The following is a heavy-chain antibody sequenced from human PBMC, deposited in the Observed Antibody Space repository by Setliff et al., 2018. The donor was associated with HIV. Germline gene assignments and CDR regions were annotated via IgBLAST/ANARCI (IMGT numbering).Heavy chain of an antibody. CDR2: ISHDGSNQ. CDR3: ARIDVAVVGDDTFDV. J-gene: IGHJ3*01. D-gene: IGHD6-19*01. CDR1: GFTFTTYN. Sequence: PGGSLRLSCAASGFTFTTYNMHWVRQAPGKGLEWVAMISHDGSNQYYADSVKGRLTISRDNSKNTLSLQMNSLRAEDTALYYCARIDVAVVGDDTFDVWGQGTMVTVSS. V-gene: IGHV3-30-3*01.